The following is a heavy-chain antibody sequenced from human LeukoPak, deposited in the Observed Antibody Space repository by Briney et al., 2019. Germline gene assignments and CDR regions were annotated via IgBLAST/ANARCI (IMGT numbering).Heavy chain of an antibody. D-gene: IGHD2-15*01. Sequence: GGSLRLSCAVSGFTFSNYAMHWIRQAPGKGLEWVSAISGSGGSTDYAGSVKGRFTISRDNSKNTLYLQMNSLRAEDTAVYYCAKDKDCSGGICFFVCWRRGTLVTVSS. CDR3: AKDKDCSGGICFFVC. J-gene: IGHJ4*02. V-gene: IGHV3-23*01. CDR1: GFTFSNYA. CDR2: ISGSGGST.